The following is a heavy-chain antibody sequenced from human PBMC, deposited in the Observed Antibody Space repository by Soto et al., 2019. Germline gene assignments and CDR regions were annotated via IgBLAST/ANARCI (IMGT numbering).Heavy chain of an antibody. CDR1: GFTFGHYA. Sequence: GGSLRLSCAASGFTFGHYAIHWVRQPPGKGLEWVSSISWNSDTIGYADSVKGRFTISRDNAKNSLFLQMNSLRAEDTAVYYCARGMTATPYYFDYWGQGTLVTVSS. D-gene: IGHD6-25*01. CDR3: ARGMTATPYYFDY. V-gene: IGHV3-9*01. J-gene: IGHJ4*02. CDR2: ISWNSDTI.